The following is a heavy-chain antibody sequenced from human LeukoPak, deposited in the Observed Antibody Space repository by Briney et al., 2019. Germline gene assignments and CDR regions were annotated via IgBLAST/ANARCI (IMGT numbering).Heavy chain of an antibody. CDR1: GGSFSGYY. D-gene: IGHD3-10*02. J-gene: IGHJ4*02. Sequence: PSETLSLTCAVYGGSFSGYYWSWIRQPSGKGLEWIGEINHSGSTNYNPSLKSRVTISVDTSKNQFSLKLSSVTAADTAVYYCARGSMFFLKWGQGTLVTVSS. CDR2: INHSGST. CDR3: ARGSMFFLK. V-gene: IGHV4-34*01.